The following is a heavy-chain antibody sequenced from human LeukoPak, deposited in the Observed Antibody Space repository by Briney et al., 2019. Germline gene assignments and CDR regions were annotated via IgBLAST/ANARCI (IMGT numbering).Heavy chain of an antibody. D-gene: IGHD4-17*01. CDR2: INHSGST. CDR1: GGSFSGYY. CDR3: ASAVTYYYFDY. Sequence: SETLSLTCAVYGGSFSGYYWSWIRQPPGKGLEWIGEINHSGSTNYNPSLKSRVTISVDTSKNQFSLKLSSVTAADTAAYYCASAVTYYYFDYWGQGTLVTVSS. J-gene: IGHJ4*02. V-gene: IGHV4-34*01.